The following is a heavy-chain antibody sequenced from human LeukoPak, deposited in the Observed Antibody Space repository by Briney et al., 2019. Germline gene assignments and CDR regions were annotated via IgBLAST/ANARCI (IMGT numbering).Heavy chain of an antibody. CDR1: GFTLSDVW. Sequence: GGSLRLSCAASGFTLSDVWMSWVRQAPGKGLAWVANIRQDGSEIHYVDSVKGRFTISRDNSKNTLYLQMNSLRAEDTAVYYCAIPTGITVTGPDYWGQGTLVTVSS. CDR2: IRQDGSEI. CDR3: AIPTGITVTGPDY. V-gene: IGHV3-7*03. D-gene: IGHD6-19*01. J-gene: IGHJ4*02.